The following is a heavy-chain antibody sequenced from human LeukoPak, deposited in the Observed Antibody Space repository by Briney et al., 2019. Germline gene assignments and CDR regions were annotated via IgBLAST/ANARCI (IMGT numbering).Heavy chain of an antibody. CDR3: ARGVQAGDSSSLDPYFYYYGMDV. D-gene: IGHD6-13*01. J-gene: IGHJ6*02. CDR1: GLIFNIYE. Sequence: GGSLGLSCAVSGLIFNIYEMNCASHSSGRGREWVSYISKSCRTIYYADSAKDRFPIHRDIAKNSLYLKMHSLRYEHSAVYLCARGVQAGDSSSLDPYFYYYGMDVWGQGPTVTVPS. CDR2: ISKSCRTI. V-gene: IGHV3-48*03.